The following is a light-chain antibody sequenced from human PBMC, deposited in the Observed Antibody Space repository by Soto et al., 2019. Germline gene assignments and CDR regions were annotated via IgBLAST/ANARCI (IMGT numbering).Light chain of an antibody. V-gene: IGKV4-1*01. CDR2: WAS. CDR3: HHYFSTPFT. Sequence: DIVMTQSPDSLAVSLGDRATLNCKASQSVLYDSDNKNYLAWFQQKPGQPPKLLISWASTRASGVPDRFSGSGSGSDITLTISSLQSEDVAVYYCHHYFSTPFTFGPGAKVDIK. J-gene: IGKJ3*01. CDR1: QSVLYDSDNKNY.